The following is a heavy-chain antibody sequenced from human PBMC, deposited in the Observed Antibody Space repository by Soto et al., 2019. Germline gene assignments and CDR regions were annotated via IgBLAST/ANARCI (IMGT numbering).Heavy chain of an antibody. V-gene: IGHV4-31*03. CDR1: GGSINSGGYY. CDR3: AREYRQSGYSSSWVFDY. CDR2: IFYSGST. Sequence: QVQLPESGPGLVKPSQTLSLICTVSGGSINSGGYYWNWIRQHPGKGLEWIGYIFYSGSTYYNPYLRSRVTISADTSENQFSLNLSSVTAADTAVYFCAREYRQSGYSSSWVFDYWGQGTLVNVSS. J-gene: IGHJ4*02. D-gene: IGHD6-13*01.